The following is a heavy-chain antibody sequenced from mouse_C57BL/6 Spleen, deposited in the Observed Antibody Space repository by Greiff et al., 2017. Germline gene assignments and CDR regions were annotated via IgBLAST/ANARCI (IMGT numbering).Heavy chain of an antibody. Sequence: DVQLQESGVELVKPGASVKLSCTASGFNIKDYYMHWVKQRTEQGLEWIGRIDPEDGETKYAPKFQGKATLTADTSSNTAYLQLSSLTSEATAVYYCARDLATTGVDYWGQGTTLTVSS. J-gene: IGHJ2*01. V-gene: IGHV14-2*01. CDR3: ARDLATTGVDY. CDR2: IDPEDGET. CDR1: GFNIKDYY. D-gene: IGHD1-1*01.